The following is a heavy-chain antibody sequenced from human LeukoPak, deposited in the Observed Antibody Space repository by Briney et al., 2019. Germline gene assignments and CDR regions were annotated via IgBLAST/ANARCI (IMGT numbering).Heavy chain of an antibody. V-gene: IGHV3-20*01. D-gene: IGHD6-13*01. J-gene: IGHJ4*02. CDR3: ARDLSASWYSLGY. CDR1: GLSVADYG. Sequence: PGGSLRLSCAASGLSVADYGMSWVRQAPGKGLEWVSGINWSGESTGYADSVKGRFTISRDNAENALYLQMNSLRAEDTALYCARDLSASWYSLGYWGRGTLVTVSS. CDR2: INWSGEST.